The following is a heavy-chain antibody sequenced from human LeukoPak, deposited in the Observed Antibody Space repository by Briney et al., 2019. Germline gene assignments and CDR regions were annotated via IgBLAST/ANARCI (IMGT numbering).Heavy chain of an antibody. Sequence: GGSLRLSCAAYGFTFSRYIMNWVRQAPGRGLEWVSSISISSNYIYYADSVKGRFTISRDNAKNSLYLQMNSLRAEDTAVYYCARGSRFGVVGRDAFDIWGQGTMVTVSS. D-gene: IGHD3-3*01. CDR1: GFTFSRYI. J-gene: IGHJ3*02. CDR2: ISISSNYI. CDR3: ARGSRFGVVGRDAFDI. V-gene: IGHV3-21*01.